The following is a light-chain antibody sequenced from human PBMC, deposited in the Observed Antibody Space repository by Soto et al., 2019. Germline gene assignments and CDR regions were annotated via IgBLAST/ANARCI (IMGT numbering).Light chain of an antibody. CDR1: QIITSY. CDR3: QHYNSYSEA. CDR2: KAS. Sequence: DIQMTQSPSSLSASVGDRVTITCRASQIITSYLNWYQQEPGKAPKLLIYKASTLKSGVPSRFSGSGSGTEFTLTISSLQPDDFATYYCQHYNSYSEAFGQGTKVDI. V-gene: IGKV1-5*03. J-gene: IGKJ1*01.